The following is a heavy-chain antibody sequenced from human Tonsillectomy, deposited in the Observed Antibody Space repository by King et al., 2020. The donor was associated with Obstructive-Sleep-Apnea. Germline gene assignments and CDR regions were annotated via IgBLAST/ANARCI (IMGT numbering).Heavy chain of an antibody. CDR3: EKGLAAAGKANIDY. J-gene: IGHJ4*02. V-gene: IGHV3-23*04. CDR1: GFTFSSYA. CDR2: ISGSGGST. D-gene: IGHD6-13*01. Sequence: VQLVESGGGLVQPGGSLRLSCAASGFTFSSYAMSWVRQAPGKGLEWVSAISGSGGSTYYADSVKGRFTIASDNSKNTRYLQMNSLRAEDTAAYYCEKGLAAAGKANIDYWGQGTLVTVSS.